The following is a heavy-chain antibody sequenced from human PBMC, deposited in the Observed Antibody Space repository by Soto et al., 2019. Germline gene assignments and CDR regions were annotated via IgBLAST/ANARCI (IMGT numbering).Heavy chain of an antibody. J-gene: IGHJ4*02. Sequence: SETLSLTCTVSGGSISSYYWNWIRQPPGKGLEWIGDIYYGGGTNYNPSLKSRVTLSVDTSKNQFSLKPSSVTAADTAVYYCASQYYYDSSGSQTFDYWGQGTQVTVS. CDR3: ASQYYYDSSGSQTFDY. CDR2: IYYGGGT. V-gene: IGHV4-59*01. CDR1: GGSISSYY. D-gene: IGHD3-22*01.